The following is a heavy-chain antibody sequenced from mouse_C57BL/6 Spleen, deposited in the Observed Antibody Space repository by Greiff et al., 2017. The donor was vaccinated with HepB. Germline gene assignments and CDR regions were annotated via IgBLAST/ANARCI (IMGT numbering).Heavy chain of an antibody. CDR2: ISSGGSYT. V-gene: IGHV5-6*01. D-gene: IGHD1-1*01. CDR1: GFTFSSYG. J-gene: IGHJ1*03. Sequence: EVHLVESGGDLVKPGGSLKLSCAASGFTFSSYGMSWVRQTPDKRLEWVATISSGGSYTYYPESVTGRFTISRDNAKNTRYLQMSSLKSEDTAMYYCAGLGYYGSSYWYFDVWGTGTTVTVSS. CDR3: AGLGYYGSSYWYFDV.